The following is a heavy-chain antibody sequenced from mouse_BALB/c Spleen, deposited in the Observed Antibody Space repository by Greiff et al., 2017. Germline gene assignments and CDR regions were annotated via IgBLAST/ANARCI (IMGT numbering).Heavy chain of an antibody. CDR1: GYTFTSYW. D-gene: IGHD2-10*01. Sequence: LQQPGSELVRPGASVKLSCKASGYTFTSYWMHWVKQRPGQGLEWIGNIYPGSGSTNYDEKFKSKATLTVDTSSSTAYMQLRSLTSEDSAVYYCTRYPAYYATHYAMDYWGQGTSVTGSS. CDR2: IYPGSGST. J-gene: IGHJ4*01. V-gene: IGHV1S22*01. CDR3: TRYPAYYATHYAMDY.